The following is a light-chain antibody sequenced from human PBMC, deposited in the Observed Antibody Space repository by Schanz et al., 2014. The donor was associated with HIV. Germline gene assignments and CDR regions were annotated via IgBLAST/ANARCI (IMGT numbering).Light chain of an antibody. CDR2: TAS. CDR3: QNYNSAPLT. V-gene: IGKV1-5*03. J-gene: IGKJ4*01. Sequence: DIQMTQSPSTLSASVGDRVTLTCRASQSVSGYLAWYQQKPGKAPQLLIYTASILDSGVPSRFSGSGSGTEFTLTISSLQPDDFATYYCQNYNSAPLTFGGGTKVE. CDR1: QSVSGY.